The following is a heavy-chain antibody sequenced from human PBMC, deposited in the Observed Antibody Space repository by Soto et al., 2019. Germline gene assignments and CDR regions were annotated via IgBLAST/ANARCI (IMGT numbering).Heavy chain of an antibody. J-gene: IGHJ1*01. V-gene: IGHV3-21*01. CDR3: AISSRLVGEYFQH. D-gene: IGHD6-19*01. Sequence: EVQLVESGGGLVKPGGSLRLSCAASGFTFSSYSMNWVRRAPGKGLEWVSSISSSSSYIYYADSVKGRFTISRDNAKNSLYLQMNSLRAEDTAVYYCAISSRLVGEYFQHWGQGTLVTVSS. CDR1: GFTFSSYS. CDR2: ISSSSSYI.